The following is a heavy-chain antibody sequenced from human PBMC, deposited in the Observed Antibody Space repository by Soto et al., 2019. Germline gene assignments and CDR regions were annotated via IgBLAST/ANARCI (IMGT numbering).Heavy chain of an antibody. Sequence: GGSLRLSCAASGFTFSSYSMNWVRQAPGKGLEWVSYISSSSSTIYYADSVKGRFTISRDNAKNSLYLQMNSLRDEDTAVYYWARDFLEMATIVYEEYLDYWGQGTLVTVSS. CDR1: GFTFSSYS. D-gene: IGHD5-12*01. J-gene: IGHJ4*02. CDR2: ISSSSSTI. V-gene: IGHV3-48*02. CDR3: ARDFLEMATIVYEEYLDY.